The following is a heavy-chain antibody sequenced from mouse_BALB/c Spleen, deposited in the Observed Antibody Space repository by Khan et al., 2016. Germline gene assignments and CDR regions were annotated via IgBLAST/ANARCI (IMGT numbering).Heavy chain of an antibody. V-gene: IGHV1-54*01. J-gene: IGHJ3*01. Sequence: VQLQESGAELVRPGTSVKVSCKASGYAFTNYLIEWVKQRPGQGLEWIGVINPGSGGTNYNEKLKGKATLTVDQSSSTAYMQLSSLTSEDSAVFFCARSDGYDVGYAYWGQGTLVTVSA. CDR3: ARSDGYDVGYAY. D-gene: IGHD2-2*01. CDR2: INPGSGGT. CDR1: GYAFTNYL.